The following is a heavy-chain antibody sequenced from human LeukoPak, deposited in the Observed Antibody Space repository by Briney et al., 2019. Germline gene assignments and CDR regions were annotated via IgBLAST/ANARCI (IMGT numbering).Heavy chain of an antibody. V-gene: IGHV4-4*07. CDR2: IYSSGST. CDR3: AREGGPYRPLDY. Sequence: AETLSLTCTVSGGSISSYYWSWIRQPAGKGLEWIARIYSSGSTNYNPSLKSRVTMSVDTSKNQFSLNLTSVTAADTAVYYCAREGGPYRPLDYSGQGTLVTVAS. J-gene: IGHJ4*02. CDR1: GGSISSYY.